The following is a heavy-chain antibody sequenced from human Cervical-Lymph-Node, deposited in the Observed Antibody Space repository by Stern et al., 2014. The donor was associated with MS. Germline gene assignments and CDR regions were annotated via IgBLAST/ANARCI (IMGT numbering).Heavy chain of an antibody. D-gene: IGHD2-8*01. V-gene: IGHV3-30*03. CDR3: ARDYEDTSMLFDH. Sequence: VQLVESGGAGVQPGRSLRISCAASGFTLSSYGMHWVRQAPGKGLEWVTVISYDGNHKYYAASVKGRFTISRDNSKNTLHLQMNSVTPDDTAIYYCARDYEDTSMLFDHWGQGTLVTVSS. CDR1: GFTLSSYG. CDR2: ISYDGNHK. J-gene: IGHJ4*02.